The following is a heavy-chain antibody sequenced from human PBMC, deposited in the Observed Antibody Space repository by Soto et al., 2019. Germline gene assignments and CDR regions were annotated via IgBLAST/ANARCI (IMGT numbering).Heavy chain of an antibody. CDR2: ISSSSSYI. CDR3: ARESESMTTVTTKGDY. Sequence: PGGSLRLSCAASGFTFSSYSMNWVRQAPGKGLEWVSSISSSSSYIYYADSVKGRFTISRDNAKNSLYLQMNSLRAEDTAVYYCARESESMTTVTTKGDYWGQGTLVTVAS. CDR1: GFTFSSYS. D-gene: IGHD4-17*01. V-gene: IGHV3-21*01. J-gene: IGHJ4*02.